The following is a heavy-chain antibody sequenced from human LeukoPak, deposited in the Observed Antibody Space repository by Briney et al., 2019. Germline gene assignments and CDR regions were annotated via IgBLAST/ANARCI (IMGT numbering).Heavy chain of an antibody. J-gene: IGHJ4*02. CDR1: GSTFSSHW. V-gene: IGHV3-74*01. Sequence: GGSLRLSCAASGSTFSSHWMHWVRQAPGKGLLWVSRINNDGSDTIYADSVKGRFTISRDNAKNTLDLQMNSLRAEDTAVYYCARGSTGPDFWGQGTVVTVSS. CDR2: INNDGSDT. D-gene: IGHD2-8*02. CDR3: ARGSTGPDF.